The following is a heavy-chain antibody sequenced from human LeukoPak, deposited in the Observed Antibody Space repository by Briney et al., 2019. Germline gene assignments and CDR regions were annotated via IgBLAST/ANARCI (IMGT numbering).Heavy chain of an antibody. D-gene: IGHD2-2*01. Sequence: SETLSLTCTVSGGSISSYYWSWIRQPPGKGLEWIGYIYYSGSTNYNPSLKSRVTISVDTSKNQFSLKLSSVTAADTAVYYCAIGPQYCSSTSCPMAYWGQGTLVTVSS. CDR2: IYYSGST. J-gene: IGHJ4*02. V-gene: IGHV4-59*01. CDR1: GGSISSYY. CDR3: AIGPQYCSSTSCPMAY.